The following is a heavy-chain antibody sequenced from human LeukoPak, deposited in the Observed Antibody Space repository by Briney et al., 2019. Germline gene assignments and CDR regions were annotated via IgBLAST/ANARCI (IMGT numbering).Heavy chain of an antibody. CDR1: GYTFSGYS. CDR3: ARDWAHGSFDY. D-gene: IGHD3-10*01. Sequence: ASVKVSCKASGYTFSGYSMHWVRQAPGQGPEWMGMINPSSGSATYAQKFQGGVTMTRDTSTTTLYMELSSLRSEDTAVYYCARDWAHGSFDYWGQGTPVIVSS. CDR2: INPSSGSA. J-gene: IGHJ4*02. V-gene: IGHV1-46*01.